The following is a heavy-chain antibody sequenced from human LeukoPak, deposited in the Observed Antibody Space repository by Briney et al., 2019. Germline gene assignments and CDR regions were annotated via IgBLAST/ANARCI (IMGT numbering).Heavy chain of an antibody. J-gene: IGHJ4*02. CDR3: ARALGGYYGSGSYYNVEYFDY. V-gene: IGHV1-2*02. CDR2: INPNSGGT. D-gene: IGHD3-10*01. CDR1: GYTFTGYY. Sequence: ASVKVSCKASGYTFTGYYMHWVRQAPGQGLEWMGWINPNSGGTNYAQKFQGRVTMTRDTSISTAYMELSRLRSDDTAVYYCARALGGYYGSGSYYNVEYFDYWGQGALVTVSS.